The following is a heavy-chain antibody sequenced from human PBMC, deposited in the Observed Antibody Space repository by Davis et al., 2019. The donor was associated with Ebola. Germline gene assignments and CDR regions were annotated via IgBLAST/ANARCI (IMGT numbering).Heavy chain of an antibody. CDR3: ARERTTVTTQYYFDY. CDR2: IYTGGGT. J-gene: IGHJ4*02. CDR1: GFTVSSNY. Sequence: PGGSLRLSCAASGFTVSSNYMNWVRQAPGKGLEWVSVIYTGGGTYYADSVKGRFTISRDNSKNTLYLQMNSLRAEDTAVYYCARERTTVTTQYYFDYWGLGTLVTVSS. D-gene: IGHD4-17*01. V-gene: IGHV3-53*01.